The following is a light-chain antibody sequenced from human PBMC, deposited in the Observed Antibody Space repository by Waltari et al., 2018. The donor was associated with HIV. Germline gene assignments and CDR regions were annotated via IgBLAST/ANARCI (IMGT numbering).Light chain of an antibody. Sequence: QSVLTQPPSASETPGQRVTISFSGSSSNLGSNYVYWYRHLPGTAPKLLIYRNNQRPSGVPDRFSGSKSGTSASLAISGLRSEDEADYYCAAWGDSLTSYVFGTGTKVTVL. CDR2: RNN. V-gene: IGLV1-47*01. J-gene: IGLJ1*01. CDR1: SSNLGSNY. CDR3: AAWGDSLTSYV.